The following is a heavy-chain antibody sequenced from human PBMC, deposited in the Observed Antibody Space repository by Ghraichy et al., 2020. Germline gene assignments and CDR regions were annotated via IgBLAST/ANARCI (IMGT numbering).Heavy chain of an antibody. Sequence: SETLSLTCDVSGDSINSNNWWSWVRQSPGKGLEWIGEIYHSGSTNYEPSLKSRVTISIDKSKNQFSLKLTSVTAADTAVYYCTRANYYYYGMDVWGQGTTVTVSS. CDR1: GDSINSNNW. J-gene: IGHJ6*02. CDR2: IYHSGST. V-gene: IGHV4-4*02. CDR3: TRANYYYYGMDV.